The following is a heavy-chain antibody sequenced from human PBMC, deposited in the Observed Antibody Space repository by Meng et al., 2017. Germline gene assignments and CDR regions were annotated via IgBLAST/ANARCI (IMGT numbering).Heavy chain of an antibody. D-gene: IGHD6-13*01. CDR3: ARDWKGIAAANQKTNYYYYGMDV. CDR2: INPSGGST. V-gene: IGHV1-46*01. J-gene: IGHJ6*02. CDR1: GYTFTSYY. Sequence: ASVKVSCKASGYTFTSYYMHWVRQAPGQGLEWMGIINPSGGSTSYAQKFQGRVTMTRDTSTSTVYMELSSLRSEDTAVYYCARDWKGIAAANQKTNYYYYGMDVWGQGTTVTASS.